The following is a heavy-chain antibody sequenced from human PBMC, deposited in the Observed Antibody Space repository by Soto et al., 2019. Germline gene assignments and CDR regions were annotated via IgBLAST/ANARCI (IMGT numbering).Heavy chain of an antibody. D-gene: IGHD2-2*02. Sequence: GASVKVSCKVSGSRFSNYVISWVRQAPGHGLEWLGRIIPIFNSTKYAQSFQGRDTITADKTTSTPSLELSSLRTDDTAVYYCAREGRGKKAGYNGLVSLGYWGQGTLVTVSS. V-gene: IGHV1-69*06. CDR2: IIPIFNST. CDR1: GSRFSNYV. CDR3: AREGRGKKAGYNGLVSLGY. J-gene: IGHJ4*02.